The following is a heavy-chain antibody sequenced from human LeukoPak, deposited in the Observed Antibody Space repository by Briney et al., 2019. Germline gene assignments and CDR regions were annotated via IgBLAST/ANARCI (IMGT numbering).Heavy chain of an antibody. D-gene: IGHD1-26*01. Sequence: SETLSLTCTVSGGPISSSSYYWGWIRQPPGKGLEWIGSIYYSGSTYYNPSLKSRVTISVDTSKNQFSLKLSSVTAADTAVYYCARHLGGSQYYFDYWGQGTLVTVSS. CDR2: IYYSGST. V-gene: IGHV4-39*01. CDR3: ARHLGGSQYYFDY. CDR1: GGPISSSSYY. J-gene: IGHJ4*02.